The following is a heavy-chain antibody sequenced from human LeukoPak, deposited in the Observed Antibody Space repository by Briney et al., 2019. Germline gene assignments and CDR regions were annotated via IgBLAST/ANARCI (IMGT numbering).Heavy chain of an antibody. CDR2: IYYSGST. D-gene: IGHD5-18*01. CDR1: GGSISSRSYY. Sequence: SQTLSLTCAVSGGSISSRSYYWGWLRQPPGKGLAWVGIIYYSGSTYYNPSLKSRVTISVDTSKSQFSLKLSSVTAADTAVYYCARHSGYSYNYGMDVWGQGTTVTVSS. V-gene: IGHV4-39*01. J-gene: IGHJ6*02. CDR3: ARHSGYSYNYGMDV.